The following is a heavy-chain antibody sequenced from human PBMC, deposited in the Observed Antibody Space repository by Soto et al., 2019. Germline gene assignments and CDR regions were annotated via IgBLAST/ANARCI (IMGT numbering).Heavy chain of an antibody. V-gene: IGHV1-8*01. Sequence: ASVKVSCKASGYTFTSYCVNWVRQATGQGLEWIGWMNPNSGNTGYAQKFQGRVTMTRNTSISTAYMELSSLRSEDTAVYYCASEQGYCTNGVCFTGAFDLWRPGTMVTVSS. CDR3: ASEQGYCTNGVCFTGAFDL. D-gene: IGHD2-8*01. CDR1: GYTFTSYC. CDR2: MNPNSGNT. J-gene: IGHJ3*01.